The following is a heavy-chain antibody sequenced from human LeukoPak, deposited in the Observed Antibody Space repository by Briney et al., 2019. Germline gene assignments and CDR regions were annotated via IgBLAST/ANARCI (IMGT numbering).Heavy chain of an antibody. CDR3: ARGYCGYFDY. CDR1: GGSISSYY. Sequence: SESLSLTCTVSGGSISSYYWSWIRQPPGKGLEWIGYIYYSGSTNYNPSLKSRVTISVDTSKNQFSLKLSSVTAADTAVYYSARGYCGYFDYWGQGTLVTVSS. V-gene: IGHV4-59*01. J-gene: IGHJ4*02. D-gene: IGHD1-26*01. CDR2: IYYSGST.